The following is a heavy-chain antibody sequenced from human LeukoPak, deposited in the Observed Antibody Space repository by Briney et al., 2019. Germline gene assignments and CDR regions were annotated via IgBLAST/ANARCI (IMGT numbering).Heavy chain of an antibody. Sequence: GGSLRLSCAVSGFTFSDHYMDWVRQAPGKGLEWVGRSRNKANSYTTEYAASVKGRFTISRDDSKNSLYLQMNSLKIEDTAVYYCTRDLTGTYHNYWGQGTLVAVSS. V-gene: IGHV3-72*01. CDR1: GFTFSDHY. CDR2: SRNKANSYTT. D-gene: IGHD3-9*01. CDR3: TRDLTGTYHNY. J-gene: IGHJ4*02.